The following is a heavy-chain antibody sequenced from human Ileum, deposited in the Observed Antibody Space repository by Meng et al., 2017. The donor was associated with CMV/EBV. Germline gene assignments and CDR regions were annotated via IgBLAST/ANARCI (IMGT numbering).Heavy chain of an antibody. CDR2: VYYSENT. CDR1: GGSMSSTSFY. D-gene: IGHD1-26*01. CDR3: ARRGRSGSLNWFDP. Sequence: GSLRLSCTVSGGSMSSTSFYWGWIRQPPGEGLVGIGSVYYSENTYYNPSLKSRVTISLDTSKNQFSLNMSPVNAADTAVYDCARRGRSGSLNWFDPWGQGTLVTVSS. J-gene: IGHJ5*02. V-gene: IGHV4-39*07.